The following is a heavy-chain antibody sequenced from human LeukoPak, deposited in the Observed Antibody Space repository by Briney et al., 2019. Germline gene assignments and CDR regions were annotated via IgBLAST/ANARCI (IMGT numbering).Heavy chain of an antibody. D-gene: IGHD6-19*01. CDR3: ARQRRSSGWPNDY. V-gene: IGHV5-51*01. J-gene: IGHJ4*02. CDR2: VYPGDSDT. CDR1: GYSFTKFW. Sequence: GESLKISCKGSGYSFTKFWIGWVRQMPGKGLEWMGIVYPGDSDTRYSPSFQGQVTISADKPISTAYLHWSSLKASDNAMYYCARQRRSSGWPNDYWGQGTLVTVSS.